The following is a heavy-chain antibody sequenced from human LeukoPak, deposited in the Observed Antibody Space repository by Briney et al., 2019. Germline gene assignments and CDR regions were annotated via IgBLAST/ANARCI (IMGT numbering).Heavy chain of an antibody. CDR2: IYYSGST. Sequence: SETLSLTCTVSGGSISSSSYYWGWIRQPPGKGLEWIGSIYYSGSTYYNPSLKSRVTISVDTSKNQFSLKLSSVTAADTTVYHCARSPYDYASSGHHPSYGMDVWGQGTTVTVSS. V-gene: IGHV4-39*01. J-gene: IGHJ6*02. D-gene: IGHD3-22*01. CDR3: ARSPYDYASSGHHPSYGMDV. CDR1: GGSISSSSYY.